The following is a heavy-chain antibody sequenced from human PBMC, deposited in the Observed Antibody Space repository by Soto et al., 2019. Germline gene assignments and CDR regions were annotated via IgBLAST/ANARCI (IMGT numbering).Heavy chain of an antibody. CDR2: ISSNGGST. Sequence: QPGGSLRLSCSASGFTFSSYAMHWVRQAPGKGLEYFSAISSNGGSTHYADSVKGRFTISRDNSKNTLYLQMSSLRAEDTAVYYCVILHIRGPTNDYSPDAFDIWGQGTMVTVSS. CDR1: GFTFSSYA. D-gene: IGHD5-12*01. J-gene: IGHJ3*02. V-gene: IGHV3-64D*08. CDR3: VILHIRGPTNDYSPDAFDI.